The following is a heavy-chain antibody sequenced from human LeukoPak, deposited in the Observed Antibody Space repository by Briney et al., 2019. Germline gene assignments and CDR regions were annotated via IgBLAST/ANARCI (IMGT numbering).Heavy chain of an antibody. CDR1: GFTFSSYE. Sequence: PGGSLRLSCAAPGFTFSSYEMNWVRQAPGKGLEWVSNIRSSGSTIYYADSVKGRFTISRDNAKNSLYLQMNSLRAEDTAVYYCARVDIVLIGSFDYWGQGTLVTVSS. CDR3: ARVDIVLIGSFDY. D-gene: IGHD2-8*01. CDR2: IRSSGSTI. J-gene: IGHJ4*02. V-gene: IGHV3-48*03.